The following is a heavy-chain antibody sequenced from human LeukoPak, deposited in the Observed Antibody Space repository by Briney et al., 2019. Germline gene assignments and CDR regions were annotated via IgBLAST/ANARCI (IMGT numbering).Heavy chain of an antibody. CDR2: ISAYNGNT. Sequence: ASVKVSCKASGYTFTSCGISWVRQAPGQGLEWMGWISAYNGNTNYAQKLQGGVTMTTDTSTSTAYMELRSLRSDDTAVYYCARVTPERLAHIVVVPAAIDYWGQGTPVTVSS. D-gene: IGHD2-2*01. J-gene: IGHJ4*02. CDR3: ARVTPERLAHIVVVPAAIDY. CDR1: GYTFTSCG. V-gene: IGHV1-18*01.